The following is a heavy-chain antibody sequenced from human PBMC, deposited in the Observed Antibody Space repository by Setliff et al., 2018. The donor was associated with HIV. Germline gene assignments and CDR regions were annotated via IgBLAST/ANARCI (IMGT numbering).Heavy chain of an antibody. CDR2: INTSGST. CDR3: AREPFYGDLDY. V-gene: IGHV4-4*07. D-gene: IGHD4-17*01. CDR1: GGSFSTYY. Sequence: PSETLSLTCTVSGGSFSTYYWTWIRQSAGKGLEWIGHINTSGSTNYNPSLKSRVTMSVDTSKNQFSLKLSSVTAADTAVYYCAREPFYGDLDYWGQGTLVTVSS. J-gene: IGHJ4*02.